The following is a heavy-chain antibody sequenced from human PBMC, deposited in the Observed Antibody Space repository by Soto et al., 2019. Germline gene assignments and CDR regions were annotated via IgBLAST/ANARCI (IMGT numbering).Heavy chain of an antibody. V-gene: IGHV2-5*01. D-gene: IGHD4-17*01. CDR1: GLSFGTSGVG. J-gene: IGHJ3*02. CDR2: IYWNDDQ. Sequence: QITLKESGPTLVKPTQTLTLTCTASGLSFGTSGVGVGWIRQPPGKALEWLALIYWNDDQRYSPSLKSSLTITQDTSKNQVVLTMTNVYPVDTATYYCASMTTVATAAFDIWGQGIMVTVPS. CDR3: ASMTTVATAAFDI.